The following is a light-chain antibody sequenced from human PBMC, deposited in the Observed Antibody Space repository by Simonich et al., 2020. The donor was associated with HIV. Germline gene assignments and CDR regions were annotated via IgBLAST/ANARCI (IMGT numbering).Light chain of an antibody. CDR2: DVS. Sequence: QSALTQPASVSGSPGQAITISCTGTSSDVGGYHYVSWYQQHPGKAPKVIIYDVSKRPSGVSNRFSGSKSGNTASLTISGLQAEDEADYFCGSYTSNSTGVFGGGTRLTVL. CDR1: SSDVGGYHY. CDR3: GSYTSNSTGV. J-gene: IGLJ3*02. V-gene: IGLV2-14*01.